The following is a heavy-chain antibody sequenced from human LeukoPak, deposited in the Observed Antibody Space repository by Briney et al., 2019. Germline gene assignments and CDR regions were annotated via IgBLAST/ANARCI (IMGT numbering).Heavy chain of an antibody. D-gene: IGHD6-13*01. CDR2: IYYSGST. CDR3: AREAPPIAAAGFDY. CDR1: GGSISSYY. J-gene: IGHJ4*02. V-gene: IGHV4-59*01. Sequence: PSETLSLTCTVSGGSISSYYWSSIRQPPGKGLEWNGYIYYSGSTNYNPSRKSRVTISVDTSKNQFSLKLSSVTAADTAVYYCAREAPPIAAAGFDYWGQGTLVTVSS.